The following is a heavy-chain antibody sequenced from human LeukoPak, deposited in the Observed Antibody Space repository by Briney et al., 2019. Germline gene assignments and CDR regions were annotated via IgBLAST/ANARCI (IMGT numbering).Heavy chain of an antibody. V-gene: IGHV5-10-1*01. D-gene: IGHD4-17*01. CDR1: GNSFTSSW. CDR3: AKQRGGDYGLDDFDI. Sequence: GESLKISCKGSGNSFTSSWISWVRQMPGTGLEWMGRIDPSDSYINYSPSFQGHVTISDDKSISTAYLQWSSLKASDTAMYYCAKQRGGDYGLDDFDIWGQGTMVTVSS. J-gene: IGHJ3*02. CDR2: IDPSDSYI.